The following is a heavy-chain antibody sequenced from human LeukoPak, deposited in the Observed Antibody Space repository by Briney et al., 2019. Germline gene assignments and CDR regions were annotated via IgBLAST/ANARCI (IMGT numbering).Heavy chain of an antibody. J-gene: IGHJ5*02. Sequence: PGGSLRLSCAASGFTFSNYVMSWVRQAPGKGLEWVSVIYSGGSTYYADSVKGRFTISRNNSKNTLYLQMNSLRAEDTAVYYCARETVTMVRGVRWFDPWGQGTLVTVSS. D-gene: IGHD3-10*01. V-gene: IGHV3-66*01. CDR2: IYSGGST. CDR3: ARETVTMVRGVRWFDP. CDR1: GFTFSNYV.